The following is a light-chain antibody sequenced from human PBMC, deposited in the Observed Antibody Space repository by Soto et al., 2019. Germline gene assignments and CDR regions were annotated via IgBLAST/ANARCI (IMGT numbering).Light chain of an antibody. Sequence: DIQMTQSPSTLSASVGDRVTITCRASQSISSWLAWYQQKPGNAPKLLIYKASSLDNGVPSRFSGSGSGTEFTLTISSLQPDDFATYYCQQYENYPYTFGQGTKLEIK. CDR3: QQYENYPYT. CDR1: QSISSW. J-gene: IGKJ2*01. CDR2: KAS. V-gene: IGKV1-5*03.